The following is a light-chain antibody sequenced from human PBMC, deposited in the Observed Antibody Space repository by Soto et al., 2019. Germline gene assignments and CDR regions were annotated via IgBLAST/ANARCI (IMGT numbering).Light chain of an antibody. J-gene: IGLJ1*01. CDR3: SSYTSSSTRV. CDR2: DVS. CDR1: SSDVGGYNY. V-gene: IGLV2-14*01. Sequence: QSALTQPASVSGSPGQSITISCTGTSSDVGGYNYVSWYQQHPGKAPKLMIYDVSNRPSGVSNRFSGSKSVNTASLSISGLQAEDEADYYCSSYTSSSTRVFVTGTKLTVL.